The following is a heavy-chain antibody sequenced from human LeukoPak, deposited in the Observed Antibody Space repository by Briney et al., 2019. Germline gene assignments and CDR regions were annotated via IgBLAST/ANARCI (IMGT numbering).Heavy chain of an antibody. CDR2: IDVAGNT. CDR1: GFTVSSDY. CDR3: TRDVSGSRPNY. J-gene: IGHJ4*02. D-gene: IGHD3-16*01. Sequence: GGSLRLSCAASGFTVSSDYMTWVRQAPGRGLEWVSSIDVAGNTNYADSVRGRFTISRDNSKNTLYLHMNSLRAEDTAVYYCTRDVSGSRPNYWGQGTLVTVTS. V-gene: IGHV3-53*01.